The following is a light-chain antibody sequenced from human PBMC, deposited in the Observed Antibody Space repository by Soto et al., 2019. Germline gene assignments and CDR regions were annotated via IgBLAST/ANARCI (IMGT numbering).Light chain of an antibody. V-gene: IGKV1D-13*01. CDR3: QQFKNYPLT. J-gene: IGKJ4*01. CDR1: QGIGTA. CDR2: DAS. Sequence: GDRISIACRESQGIGTALAWYHQKSGQPPKLLIYDASNLESGVPSRFSGSGSGTDFTLTISSLQPEDFATYYCQQFKNYPLTFGGGTRVEI.